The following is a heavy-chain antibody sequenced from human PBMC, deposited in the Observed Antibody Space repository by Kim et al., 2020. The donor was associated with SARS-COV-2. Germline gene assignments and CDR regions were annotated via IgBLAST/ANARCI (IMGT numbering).Heavy chain of an antibody. CDR2: INHSGST. CDR3: AFKNIGYCSSTSCYIED. D-gene: IGHD2-2*02. Sequence: SETLSLTCAVYGGSFSGYYWSWIRQPPGKGLEWIGEINHSGSTNYNPSLKSRVTISVDTSKNQFSLKLSSVTAADTAVYYCAFKNIGYCSSTSCYIEDWGQGTLVTVSS. V-gene: IGHV4-34*01. CDR1: GGSFSGYY. J-gene: IGHJ4*02.